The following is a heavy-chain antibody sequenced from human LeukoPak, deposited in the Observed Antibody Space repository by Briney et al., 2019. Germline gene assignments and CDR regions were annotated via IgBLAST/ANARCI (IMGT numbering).Heavy chain of an antibody. CDR3: ARTSTYYYDSSGYPTIDY. CDR2: IYYSGST. V-gene: IGHV4-39*07. Sequence: SETLSLTCTVSGGSISSSSYYWGWIRQPPGKGLEWIGSIYYSGSTYYNPSLKSRVTISVDTSKNQFSLKLSSVTAADTAVYYCARTSTYYYDSSGYPTIDYWGQGTLVTVSS. CDR1: GGSISSSSYY. D-gene: IGHD3-22*01. J-gene: IGHJ4*02.